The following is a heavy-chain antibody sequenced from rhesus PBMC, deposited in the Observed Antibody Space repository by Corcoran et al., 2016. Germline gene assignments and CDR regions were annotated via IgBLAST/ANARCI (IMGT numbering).Heavy chain of an antibody. CDR1: GGSISDSYR. V-gene: IGHV4S10*01. CDR3: ARLEGTLYYFDY. CDR2: IYGSSTTT. Sequence: QVQLQESGPGVVKPSETLSLTCGVSGGSISDSYRWSWIRQPPGKGLEWIGYIYGSSTTTNYTPSLKSRVTISKDTSKNQFSLKLSSVTAADTAVYYCARLEGTLYYFDYWGQGVLVTVSS. J-gene: IGHJ4*01. D-gene: IGHD5-24*01.